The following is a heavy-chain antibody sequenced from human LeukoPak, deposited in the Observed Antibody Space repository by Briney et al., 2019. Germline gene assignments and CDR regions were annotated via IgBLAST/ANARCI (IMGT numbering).Heavy chain of an antibody. CDR3: ARDPYSGGYGDYYYYYMDL. V-gene: IGHV3-48*03. Sequence: GGSLRLSCAASGFTSSSYEMNWVRQAPGKGLEWVSYISSSGSTIYYADSVKGRFTISRDNAKNSLYLQMNSLRAEDTAVYYCARDPYSGGYGDYYYYYMDLWGQGTTVTISS. CDR1: GFTSSSYE. J-gene: IGHJ6*03. CDR2: ISSSGSTI. D-gene: IGHD1-26*01.